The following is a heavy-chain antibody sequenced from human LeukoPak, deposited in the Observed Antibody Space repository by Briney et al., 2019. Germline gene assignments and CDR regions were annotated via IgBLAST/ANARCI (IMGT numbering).Heavy chain of an antibody. D-gene: IGHD4-17*01. V-gene: IGHV4-59*12. CDR2: IYYGGSI. CDR3: ARDVQATVTTSD. J-gene: IGHJ4*02. Sequence: SETLSLTCTVSGGTISSYYWNWIRQPPGKGLEWIGYIYYGGSINYSPSLQSRVTISVDTSMNQFSLKLSSVTAADTAVYYCARDVQATVTTSDWGQGTLVTVSS. CDR1: GGTISSYY.